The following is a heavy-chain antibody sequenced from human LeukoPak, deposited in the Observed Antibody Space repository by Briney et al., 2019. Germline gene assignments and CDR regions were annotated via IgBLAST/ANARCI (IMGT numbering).Heavy chain of an antibody. D-gene: IGHD3-3*01. Sequence: PSETLSLTCTVSGGSISSSSYYWGWIRQPPGKGLEWIGSIYYSGSTYYNPSLKSRVTISVDTSKNQFSLKLSSVTAADTAVYYCARHLDFWSADRGYFDYWGQGTLVTVSS. CDR3: ARHLDFWSADRGYFDY. CDR1: GGSISSSSYY. CDR2: IYYSGST. V-gene: IGHV4-39*01. J-gene: IGHJ4*02.